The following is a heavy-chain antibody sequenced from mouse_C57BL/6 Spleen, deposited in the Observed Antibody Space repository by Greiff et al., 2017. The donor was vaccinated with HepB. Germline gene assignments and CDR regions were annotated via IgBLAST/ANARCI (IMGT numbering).Heavy chain of an antibody. CDR3: TSVGRGYYFAY. Sequence: DVMLVESGGGLVKPGGSLKLSCAASGFTFSSYAMSWVRQTPEKRLEWVATISDGGSYTYYPDNVKGRFTISRDNAKNNLYLQMSHLTSEDTAMYYCTSVGRGYYFAYWGQGTTLTVSS. CDR2: ISDGGSYT. V-gene: IGHV5-4*03. CDR1: GFTFSSYA. J-gene: IGHJ2*01. D-gene: IGHD4-1*01.